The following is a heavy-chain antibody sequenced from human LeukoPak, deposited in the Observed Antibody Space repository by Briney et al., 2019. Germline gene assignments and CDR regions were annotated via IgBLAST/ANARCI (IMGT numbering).Heavy chain of an antibody. Sequence: PGGSLRLSCAASGFIFSDYYMSWIRQAPGKGLEWVSYISNSGSTIYYADSVKGRFTISRDNAKNSLYLQMNSLRAEDTAVYYCARDGTMVRGVIDAFDIWGQGTMVTVSS. CDR2: ISNSGSTI. J-gene: IGHJ3*02. V-gene: IGHV3-11*04. CDR1: GFIFSDYY. CDR3: ARDGTMVRGVIDAFDI. D-gene: IGHD3-10*01.